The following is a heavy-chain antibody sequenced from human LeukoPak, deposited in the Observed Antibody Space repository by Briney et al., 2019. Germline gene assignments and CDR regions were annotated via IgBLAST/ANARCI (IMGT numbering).Heavy chain of an antibody. V-gene: IGHV1-8*03. D-gene: IGHD3-10*01. CDR3: ARGRRLRGVTSRPIYYYYYMDV. CDR1: GYTFNTFD. Sequence: GASVKLSYKASGYTFNTFDINWVRQATGQGPEWMGWVNPYNDKTVYAPKFQGRVSISSNNSINTAYMEFSGLKSDDTAVYFCARGRRLRGVTSRPIYYYYYMDVWGGGTTVTVSS. CDR2: VNPYNDKT. J-gene: IGHJ6*03.